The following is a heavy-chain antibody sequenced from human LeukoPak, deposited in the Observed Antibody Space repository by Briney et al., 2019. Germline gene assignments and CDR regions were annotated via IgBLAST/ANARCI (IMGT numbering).Heavy chain of an antibody. CDR3: ARRVDTAMAAADY. D-gene: IGHD5-18*01. J-gene: IGHJ4*02. CDR1: GFTFSSYS. Sequence: GGSLRLSCAASGFTFSSYSMNWVRQAPGKGLEWVSSISSSSSYIYYADSVKGRFTISRDNAKNSLYLQMNSLSAEDTAVYYCARRVDTAMAAADYWGQGTLVTVSS. V-gene: IGHV3-21*01. CDR2: ISSSSSYI.